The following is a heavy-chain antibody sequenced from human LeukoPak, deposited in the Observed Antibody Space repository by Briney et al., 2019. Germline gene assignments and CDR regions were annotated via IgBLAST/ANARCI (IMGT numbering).Heavy chain of an antibody. V-gene: IGHV4-59*08. Sequence: SETLSLTCSVSDGSINSYYWSWIRHPPGKGLEWLGYVYYSGSTNYNPSLKSRVTISLDTSKNQFSLKLSSVTAAATAVYYCARHLRGYSYGPFDSWGQGILVTVSS. CDR3: ARHLRGYSYGPFDS. D-gene: IGHD5-18*01. J-gene: IGHJ4*02. CDR2: VYYSGST. CDR1: DGSINSYY.